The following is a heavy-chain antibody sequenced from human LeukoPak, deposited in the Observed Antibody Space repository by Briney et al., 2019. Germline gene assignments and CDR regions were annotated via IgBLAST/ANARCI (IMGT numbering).Heavy chain of an antibody. Sequence: PGGSLRLPCADSGLTFSSYWMSWVRQAPGKGLEWVANIKQDGSEIHYVDSVKGRFTISRENAKNSLYLQMNSLRAEDTAVYYCARYCGGDCYGMDVWGQGTTVTVS. J-gene: IGHJ6*02. V-gene: IGHV3-7*01. CDR3: ARYCGGDCYGMDV. CDR2: IKQDGSEI. CDR1: GLTFSSYW. D-gene: IGHD2-21*02.